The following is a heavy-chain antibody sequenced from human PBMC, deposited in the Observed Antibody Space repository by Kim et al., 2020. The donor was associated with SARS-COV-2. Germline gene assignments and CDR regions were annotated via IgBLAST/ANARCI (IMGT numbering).Heavy chain of an antibody. V-gene: IGHV3-13*04. D-gene: IGHD2-21*02. Sequence: GGSLRLSCAASGFTFSSYDMHWVRQATGKGLEWVSAIGTAGDTYYPGSVKGRFTISRENAKNSLYLQMNSLRAGDTAVYYCARAQVLCGGDCYSGAFDIWGQGTMVTVSS. J-gene: IGHJ3*02. CDR2: IGTAGDT. CDR1: GFTFSSYD. CDR3: ARAQVLCGGDCYSGAFDI.